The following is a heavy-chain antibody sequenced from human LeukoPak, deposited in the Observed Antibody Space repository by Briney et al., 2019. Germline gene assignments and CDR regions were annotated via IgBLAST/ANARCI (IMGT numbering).Heavy chain of an antibody. D-gene: IGHD4-17*01. J-gene: IGHJ4*02. CDR2: IFYTGST. V-gene: IGHV4-61*01. CDR1: GGSVSSGNYY. CDR3: ARGRYGDYERYFDY. Sequence: SETLSLTCTVSGGSVSSGNYYWTWIRQPPGKGLEWIGYIFYTGSTNYNPSLKSRVTISVDTSKNQFSLKLNSVTAADTAVYSCARGRYGDYERYFDYWGQGTLVTVSS.